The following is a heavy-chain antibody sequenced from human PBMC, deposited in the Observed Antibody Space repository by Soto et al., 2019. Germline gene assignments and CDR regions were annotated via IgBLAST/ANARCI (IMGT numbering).Heavy chain of an antibody. CDR3: ARASEFPDSSGSYYFDY. CDR1: GGTFSSYA. J-gene: IGHJ4*02. CDR2: IIPIFGTA. D-gene: IGHD3-22*01. Sequence: VASVKVSCKASGGTFSSYAISWVRQAPGQGLEWMGGIIPIFGTANYAQKFQGRVTITADESTSTAYMELSSLRSEDTAVYYCARASEFPDSSGSYYFDYWGQGTLVTVSS. V-gene: IGHV1-69*13.